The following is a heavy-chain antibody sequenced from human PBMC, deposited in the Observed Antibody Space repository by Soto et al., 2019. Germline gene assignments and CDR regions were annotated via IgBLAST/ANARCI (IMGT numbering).Heavy chain of an antibody. Sequence: EVQLLESGGGLVQPGGSLRLSCAGSGFTFINYAMNWVRQAPGKGLEWVSTISGGGDAPFFADSVRGRFTISRDNSKNTVTLQMNNLGVDDTAVYFCARKVPGSTSRPDYWYVDLWGRGTRVTVSS. D-gene: IGHD3-10*01. CDR3: ARKVPGSTSRPDYWYVDL. CDR1: GFTFINYA. V-gene: IGHV3-23*01. J-gene: IGHJ2*01. CDR2: ISGGGDAP.